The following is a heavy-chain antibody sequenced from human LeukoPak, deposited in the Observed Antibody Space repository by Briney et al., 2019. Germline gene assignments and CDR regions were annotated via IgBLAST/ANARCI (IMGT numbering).Heavy chain of an antibody. V-gene: IGHV3-74*01. CDR3: ARSGWPYYFDY. D-gene: IGHD3-22*01. Sequence: GGSLRLSCAASGFTFSNYWMHWVRHAPGKGLVWVSRIHSDGSSTSYADSVRGRFTISRDDANRTLYLQMNSLRAEDTAVYYCARSGWPYYFDYWGQGTLVTVSS. CDR1: GFTFSNYW. J-gene: IGHJ4*02. CDR2: IHSDGSST.